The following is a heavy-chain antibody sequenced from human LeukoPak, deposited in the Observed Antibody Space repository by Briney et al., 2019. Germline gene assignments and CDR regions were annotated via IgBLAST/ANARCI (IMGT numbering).Heavy chain of an antibody. V-gene: IGHV3-21*01. Sequence: PGGSMRLSCAASGFTVSSNYMSWVRQAPGKGLEWVSSISSSSSYIYYADSVKGRFTISRDNAKNSLYLQMNSLRAEDTAVYYCARLPYSSSWSEGDYWGQGTLVTVSS. CDR1: GFTVSSNY. CDR3: ARLPYSSSWSEGDY. D-gene: IGHD6-13*01. CDR2: ISSSSSYI. J-gene: IGHJ4*02.